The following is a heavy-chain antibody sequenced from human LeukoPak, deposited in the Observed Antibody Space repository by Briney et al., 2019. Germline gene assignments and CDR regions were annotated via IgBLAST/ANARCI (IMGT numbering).Heavy chain of an antibody. V-gene: IGHV4-4*09. CDR2: IYPSGNS. D-gene: IGHD6-25*01. CDR1: GGSISGYY. J-gene: IGHJ4*02. CDR3: TRRTRIAAGVYNIDF. Sequence: PSETLSFTCTVSGGSISGYYWNWIRQPPGKGREWLGYIYPSGNSDYNPSLKSRVSMSVDTSKKQISLRLSSVTAADTAVYYCTRRTRIAAGVYNIDFWGQGTLVTVSS.